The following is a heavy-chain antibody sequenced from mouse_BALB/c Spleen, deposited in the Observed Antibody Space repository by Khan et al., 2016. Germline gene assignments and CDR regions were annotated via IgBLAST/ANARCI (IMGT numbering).Heavy chain of an antibody. V-gene: IGHV4-1*02. D-gene: IGHD1-1*01. J-gene: IGHJ4*01. CDR3: ARRGYYFSMDY. Sequence: EVKLLESGGGLVQPGGSLKLSCAASGFDFSRYWMSWVRQAPGTGLEWIGEINPDSSTLNYMPSLKDKFIISRDNAKNTLYLQMSKVRSEDTALYYCARRGYYFSMDYWGQGTSVTVSS. CDR1: GFDFSRYW. CDR2: INPDSSTL.